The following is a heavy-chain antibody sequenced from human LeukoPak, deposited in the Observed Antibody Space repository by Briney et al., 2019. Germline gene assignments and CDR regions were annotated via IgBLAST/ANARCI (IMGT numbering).Heavy chain of an antibody. Sequence: GGSLRLSCAASGFTFSSYGMHWVRQAPGKGLEWVAFIRYDGSNKYYADSVKGRFTISRANSKAYLYLQMNSLRAEDTAVYYCANPLRFVYWGQGTLVTVSS. J-gene: IGHJ4*02. CDR2: IRYDGSNK. CDR3: ANPLRFVY. CDR1: GFTFSSYG. D-gene: IGHD3-16*01. V-gene: IGHV3-30*02.